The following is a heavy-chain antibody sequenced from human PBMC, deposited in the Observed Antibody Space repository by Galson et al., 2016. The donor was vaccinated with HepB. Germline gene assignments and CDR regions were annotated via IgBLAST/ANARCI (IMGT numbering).Heavy chain of an antibody. D-gene: IGHD6-19*01. Sequence: SLRLSCAVAEFTFSYYDMRWIRQAPGKGLEWVADITCGGSNKYYADSVKGRFTISRDNSKNTLYLQMNSLRAEDTAVYHCARESGIAVAWNPFPDHSNGKDVWGQGTTVTVSS. CDR2: ITCGGSNK. J-gene: IGHJ6*02. CDR3: ARESGIAVAWNPFPDHSNGKDV. V-gene: IGHV3-30*03. CDR1: EFTFSYYD.